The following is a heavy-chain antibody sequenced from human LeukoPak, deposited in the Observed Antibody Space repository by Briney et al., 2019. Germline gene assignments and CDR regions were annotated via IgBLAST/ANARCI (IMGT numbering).Heavy chain of an antibody. CDR2: INSDGSRT. CDR3: ASLLLCYGCSSSSDSFDI. J-gene: IGHJ3*02. CDR1: GFTFSRYW. Sequence: GGSLRLSCAASGFTFSRYWMHWVRQVPGKGLVWVSRINSDGSRTTYADSVKGRFTISRDNAKNTLFMQMNSLRVEDTAVYYCASLLLCYGCSSSSDSFDIWGQGTMVTVSS. V-gene: IGHV3-74*01. D-gene: IGHD6-6*01.